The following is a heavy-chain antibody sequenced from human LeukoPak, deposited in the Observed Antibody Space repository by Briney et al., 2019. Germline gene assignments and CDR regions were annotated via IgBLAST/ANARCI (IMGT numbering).Heavy chain of an antibody. V-gene: IGHV5-10-1*01. D-gene: IGHD2-21*02. CDR2: VDPSDSYT. CDR3: ASIRGGDGWFDP. J-gene: IGHJ5*02. Sequence: GESLKISCRGSGYGFTTYWISWGRQMPGKGRECMGRVDPSDSYTNYSPSLQGHVTISAPRSISPAYLQWRSLKASDTAVYYCASIRGGDGWFDPWGQGTLVTVSS. CDR1: GYGFTTYW.